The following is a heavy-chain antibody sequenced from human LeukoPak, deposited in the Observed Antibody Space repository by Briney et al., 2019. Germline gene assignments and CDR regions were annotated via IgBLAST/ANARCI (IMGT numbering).Heavy chain of an antibody. V-gene: IGHV4-59*01. CDR2: IYYSGST. CDR3: ARGYSHPHY. D-gene: IGHD5-18*01. CDR1: GGSISSYY. J-gene: IGHJ4*02. Sequence: SETLSLTCTVSGGSISSYYWSWIRQPPGKGLEWIGYIYYSGSTNYNPSLKSRVTISVDTSKNQISLKLNSMTTADTAVYYCARGYSHPHYWGQGTLVTVSS.